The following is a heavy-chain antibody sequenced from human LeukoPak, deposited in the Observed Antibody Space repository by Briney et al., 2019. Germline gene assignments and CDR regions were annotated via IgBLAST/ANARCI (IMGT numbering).Heavy chain of an antibody. D-gene: IGHD3-22*01. CDR1: GGTFSSYA. CDR2: IIPIFGIA. Sequence: GASVKVSCKASGGTFSSYAISWVRQAPGQGLEWMGGIIPIFGIANYAQKFQGRVTITADESTSAAYMELSSLRSEDTAVYYCARDWDDSSSDWGQGTLVTVSS. V-gene: IGHV1-69*01. CDR3: ARDWDDSSSD. J-gene: IGHJ4*02.